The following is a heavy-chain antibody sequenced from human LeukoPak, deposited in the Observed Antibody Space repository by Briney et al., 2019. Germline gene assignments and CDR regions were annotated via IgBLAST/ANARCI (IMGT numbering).Heavy chain of an antibody. D-gene: IGHD5-24*01. CDR3: AKDRGGYKGFDY. J-gene: IGHJ4*02. V-gene: IGHV3-43*01. Sequence: GGSLRLSCAASGFTFDDYTMHWVRQAPGKALEWVSLTNWDGDNTYYADSVKGRFTISRDNSKNSLYLQMNGLRSEDTALYYCAKDRGGYKGFDYWGQGTLVTVSS. CDR1: GFTFDDYT. CDR2: TNWDGDNT.